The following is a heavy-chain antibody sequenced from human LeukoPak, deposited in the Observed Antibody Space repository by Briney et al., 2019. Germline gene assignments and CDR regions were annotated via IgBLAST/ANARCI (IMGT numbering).Heavy chain of an antibody. CDR2: INHSGST. D-gene: IGHD3-10*01. Sequence: SETLSLTCTVSGGSISSGSYYWSWIRQPAGKGLEWIGEINHSGSTNYNPSLKSQVTISVDTSKNQFSLKLSSVTAADTAVYYCARHGSYYGSGSYFLYWGQGTLVTVSS. J-gene: IGHJ4*02. V-gene: IGHV4-61*10. CDR3: ARHGSYYGSGSYFLY. CDR1: GGSISSGSYY.